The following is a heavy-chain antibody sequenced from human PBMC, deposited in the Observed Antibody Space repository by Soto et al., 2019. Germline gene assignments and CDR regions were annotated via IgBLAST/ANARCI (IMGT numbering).Heavy chain of an antibody. J-gene: IGHJ4*02. V-gene: IGHV3-23*01. Sequence: EVHLLDSGGGLVQPGGSLRLSCAAAGFTFSNYVMSWVRQAPGKGLEWVSSISGSGDNTYYADSVKGRFTISRDNPKNTRFLHMTSLRGEETAVYYCAKLPLVLALAFDDWGQGTLVTVSS. CDR3: AKLPLVLALAFDD. CDR1: GFTFSNYV. D-gene: IGHD5-12*01. CDR2: ISGSGDNT.